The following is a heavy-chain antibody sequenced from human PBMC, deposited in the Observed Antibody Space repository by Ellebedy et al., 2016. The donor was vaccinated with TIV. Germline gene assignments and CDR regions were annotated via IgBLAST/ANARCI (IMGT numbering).Heavy chain of an antibody. J-gene: IGHJ4*02. D-gene: IGHD4-17*01. CDR1: GFTFTGYY. V-gene: IGHV1-2*02. CDR3: VRVRLSTVTTMNF. CDR2: INPNSGDT. Sequence: ASVKVSCKASGFTFTGYYMHWVRQAPGQGLEWVGWINPNSGDTSYAPKFQGRVSLTRDTSITTAYMELSSLESDDSAVYYCVRVRLSTVTTMNFWGQGTLVSVSA.